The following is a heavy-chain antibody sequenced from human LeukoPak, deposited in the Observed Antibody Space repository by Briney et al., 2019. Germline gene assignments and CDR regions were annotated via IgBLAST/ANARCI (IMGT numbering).Heavy chain of an antibody. D-gene: IGHD4-17*01. CDR3: ARGLNDYGDYGDY. J-gene: IGHJ4*02. V-gene: IGHV3-30*03. Sequence: GGSLRLSCAASGFTFSSYGMHWVRQAPGKGLEWVAVISYDGSNKYYADSVKGRFTISRDNSKNTLYLQMNSLRAEDTAVYYCARGLNDYGDYGDYWGQGTLVTVSS. CDR2: ISYDGSNK. CDR1: GFTFSSYG.